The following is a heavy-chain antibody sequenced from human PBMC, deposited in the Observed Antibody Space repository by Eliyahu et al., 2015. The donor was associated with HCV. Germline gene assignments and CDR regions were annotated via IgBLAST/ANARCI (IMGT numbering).Heavy chain of an antibody. V-gene: IGHV3-23*01. CDR2: ISGSGGST. CDR3: AKEIRFWSGYIYFDY. CDR1: GFXFSSXA. J-gene: IGHJ4*02. D-gene: IGHD3-3*01. Sequence: EVQLLESGGGLVQPGGSXRLSCAASGFXFSSXAMRWVRQAPGKGLXWVSAISGSGGSTYYADSVKGRFTISRDNSKNTLYLQMNSLRAEDTAVYYCAKEIRFWSGYIYFDYWGQGTLVTVSS.